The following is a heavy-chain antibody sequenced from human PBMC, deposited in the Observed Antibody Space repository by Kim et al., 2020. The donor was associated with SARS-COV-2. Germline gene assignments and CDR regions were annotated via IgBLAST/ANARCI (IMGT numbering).Heavy chain of an antibody. J-gene: IGHJ4*02. D-gene: IGHD4-17*01. CDR2: ISSSSSYI. V-gene: IGHV3-21*01. CDR1: GFTFSSYS. Sequence: GGSLRLSCAASGFTFSSYSMNWVRQAPGKGLEWVSSISSSSSYIYYADSVKGXFTISRDNAKNSLYLQMNSLRAEDTAVYYXARRERGKGPIYGDNIPRDFDYXGQGTLVTVSX. CDR3: ARRERGKGPIYGDNIPRDFDY.